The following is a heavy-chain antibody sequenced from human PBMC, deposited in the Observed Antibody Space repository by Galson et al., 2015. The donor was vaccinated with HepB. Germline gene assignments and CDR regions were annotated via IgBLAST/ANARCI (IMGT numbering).Heavy chain of an antibody. CDR3: ARHDLSGLGELSHYYYYYYMDV. V-gene: IGHV5-10-1*01. Sequence: QSGAEVKKPGESLRISCKGSGYSFTSYWISWVRQMPGKGLEWMGRIDPSDSYTNYSPSFQGHVTISADKSISTAYLQWSSLKASDTAMYYCARHDLSGLGELSHYYYYYYMDVWGKGTTVTVSS. D-gene: IGHD3-16*02. CDR1: GYSFTSYW. CDR2: IDPSDSYT. J-gene: IGHJ6*03.